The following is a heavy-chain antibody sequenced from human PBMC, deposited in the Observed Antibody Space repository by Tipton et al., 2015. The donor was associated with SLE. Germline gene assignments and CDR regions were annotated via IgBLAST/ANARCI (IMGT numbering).Heavy chain of an antibody. CDR1: GGSISSSNFY. D-gene: IGHD3-22*01. CDR3: AGLHYDSSGYFSYYFDY. V-gene: IGHV4-39*01. CDR2: IYYSGNN. Sequence: TLSLTCTVSGGSISSSNFYWGWIRQPPGKGLEWIGSIYYSGNNYYNPSLKSRITISVDTSKNQFSLKLRSVSAADTAVYYCAGLHYDSSGYFSYYFDYWGQGTLVTVSS. J-gene: IGHJ4*02.